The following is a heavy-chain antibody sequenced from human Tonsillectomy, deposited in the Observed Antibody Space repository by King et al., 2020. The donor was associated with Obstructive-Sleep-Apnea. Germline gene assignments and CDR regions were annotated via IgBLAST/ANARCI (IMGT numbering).Heavy chain of an antibody. J-gene: IGHJ5*02. D-gene: IGHD3-3*01. CDR3: AGYDFWGGKITSDP. Sequence: HVQLQESGPGLVKPSETLSLTCTVSGGSISSYYWSWIRQPPGKGLEWIGYIYYSGSTNYNPSLRSRVTISVDTSKNQFSLKVTSVTAADTAVYYCAGYDFWGGKITSDPWGQGTLVTVPS. CDR1: GGSISSYY. CDR2: IYYSGST. V-gene: IGHV4-59*08.